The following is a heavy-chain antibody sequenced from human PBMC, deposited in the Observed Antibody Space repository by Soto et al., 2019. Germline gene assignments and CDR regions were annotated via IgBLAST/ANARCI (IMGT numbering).Heavy chain of an antibody. D-gene: IGHD2-21*02. J-gene: IGHJ6*02. CDR2: ISAYNANA. CDR3: ARGDLLYGLDV. Sequence: QVQLVQSGAEVKKPGASVWVSCKASGYIFTNYGFNWVRQAPGQGLEWMGWISAYNANANSAQKFQGRVTMTTDTSTVTAYMELRSLRIDDTAVYYCARGDLLYGLDVWGQGTTVTVSS. V-gene: IGHV1-18*01. CDR1: GYIFTNYG.